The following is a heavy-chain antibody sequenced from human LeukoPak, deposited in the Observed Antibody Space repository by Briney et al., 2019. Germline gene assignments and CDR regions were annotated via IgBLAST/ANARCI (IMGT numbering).Heavy chain of an antibody. Sequence: SVKVSCKASGGTFSSYAISWVRQAPGQGLEWMGGIIPIFGTANYAQKFQGRVTMTRNTSISTAYMELSSLRSEDTAVYYCARARYYYDSSGENFDYWGQGTLVTVSS. CDR2: IIPIFGTA. J-gene: IGHJ4*02. CDR1: GGTFSSYA. D-gene: IGHD3-22*01. CDR3: ARARYYYDSSGENFDY. V-gene: IGHV1-69*05.